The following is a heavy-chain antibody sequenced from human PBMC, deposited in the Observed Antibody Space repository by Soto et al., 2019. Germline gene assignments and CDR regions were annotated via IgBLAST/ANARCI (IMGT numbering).Heavy chain of an antibody. V-gene: IGHV3-11*01. CDR3: ARGPPRITIFVVVADEGGYMDV. D-gene: IGHD3-3*01. CDR1: GFTFSDYY. CDR2: ISSSGSTV. Sequence: QVQLVESGGGLVKPGGSLRLSCAASGFTFSDYYMSWIRQAPGKGLEWVSYISSSGSTVYYADSVKGRFTSSRDNAKNSPYLQMNSLRAEDTAVYYCARGPPRITIFVVVADEGGYMDVWVKGTTVTVSS. J-gene: IGHJ6*03.